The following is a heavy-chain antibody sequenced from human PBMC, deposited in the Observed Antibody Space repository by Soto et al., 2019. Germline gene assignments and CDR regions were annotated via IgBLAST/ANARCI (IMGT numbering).Heavy chain of an antibody. V-gene: IGHV4-30-4*01. CDR3: ARDRYYGSGTYYNFYSGMDV. J-gene: IGHJ6*02. CDR1: GGSISSGDYY. Sequence: SEPLSLTCTVSGGSISSGDYYWTWFLQRPGKCLEWIGNIFHSGSTYYTPSLQSRVTISLDTFKNHFSLKLSSVTPADTAVYYCARDRYYGSGTYYNFYSGMDVWGQGTTVTVSS. CDR2: IFHSGST. D-gene: IGHD3-10*01.